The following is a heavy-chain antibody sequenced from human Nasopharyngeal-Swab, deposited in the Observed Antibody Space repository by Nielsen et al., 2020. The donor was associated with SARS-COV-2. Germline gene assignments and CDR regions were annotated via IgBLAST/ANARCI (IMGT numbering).Heavy chain of an antibody. CDR3: ARANPEPSTSSGWYGRLVHYFDY. J-gene: IGHJ4*02. V-gene: IGHV4-4*02. CDR2: IYHSGST. Sequence: VRQMPGKGLGWIGEIYHSGSTNYNPSLKSRVTISVDKSKNQFSLKLSSVTAADTAVYYCARANPEPSTSSGWYGRLVHYFDYWGQGTLVTVSS. D-gene: IGHD6-19*01.